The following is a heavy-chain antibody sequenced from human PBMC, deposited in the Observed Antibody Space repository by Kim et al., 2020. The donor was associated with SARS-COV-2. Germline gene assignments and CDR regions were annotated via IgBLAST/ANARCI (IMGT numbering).Heavy chain of an antibody. J-gene: IGHJ4*02. D-gene: IGHD4-4*01. V-gene: IGHV1-3*01. CDR3: ARDMNPTVYDY. Sequence: KTRSEQKFKGRVTITRDTSANTASMDLRSLTFEDTAIYYCARDMNPTVYDYWGQGTLVTVSS. CDR2: KT.